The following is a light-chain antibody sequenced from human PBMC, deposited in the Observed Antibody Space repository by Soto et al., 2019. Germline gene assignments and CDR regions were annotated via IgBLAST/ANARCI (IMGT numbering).Light chain of an antibody. Sequence: EIVMTQSPATLSVSPGERATLSCRASQSVSSNLAWYQQKPGQAPRLLIYGASTRATGIPARFSGSGSGTEFTLTISSLQSEDFAVYYCQQYNSGTFGQGTKVDIK. J-gene: IGKJ1*01. V-gene: IGKV3-15*01. CDR3: QQYNSGT. CDR2: GAS. CDR1: QSVSSN.